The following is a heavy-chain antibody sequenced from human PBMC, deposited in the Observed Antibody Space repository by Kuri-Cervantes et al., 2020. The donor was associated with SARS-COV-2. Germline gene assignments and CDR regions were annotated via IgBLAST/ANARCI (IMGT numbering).Heavy chain of an antibody. D-gene: IGHD6-19*01. J-gene: IGHJ4*02. CDR2: ISCSGSTI. Sequence: GGSLRLSCAASGFTFSSYAMRWVRQAPGKGLEWVSAISCSGSTIYYEDSVKGRFTISRDNAKNSLHLQMNSLRAEATAVYYCARERGSGWQDYWGQGTLVTVSS. CDR1: GFTFSSYA. CDR3: ARERGSGWQDY. V-gene: IGHV3-21*04.